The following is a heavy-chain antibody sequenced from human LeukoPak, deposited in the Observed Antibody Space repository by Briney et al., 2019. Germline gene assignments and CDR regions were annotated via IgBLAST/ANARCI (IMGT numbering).Heavy chain of an antibody. V-gene: IGHV4-39*07. CDR1: GGSISISSYY. CDR3: ARRGLREGYFASGRRAGWFAP. Sequence: SETLSLTCTVSGGSISISSYYWGWIRQPPGKGLEWIASIYSTGNTYYYRSLKSRVTISVDTSKNHFSLKLSSVTAADTAVYYCARRGLREGYFASGRRAGWFAPWGQGTLVTVSS. J-gene: IGHJ5*02. D-gene: IGHD3-10*01. CDR2: IYSTGNT.